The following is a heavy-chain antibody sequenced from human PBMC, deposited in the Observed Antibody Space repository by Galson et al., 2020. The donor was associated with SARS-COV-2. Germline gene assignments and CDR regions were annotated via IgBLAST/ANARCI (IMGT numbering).Heavy chain of an antibody. D-gene: IGHD3-22*01. CDR2: ISHSSNYI. CDR3: ASFHSYDSTVYLVFPDY. Sequence: GESLKLSCAASGFTFDRFGMNWVRQAPGKGLEWLSYISHSSNYIYYADSVKGRFTISRDNAKKSLYLQISSLSAEDTAVYYCASFHSYDSTVYLVFPDYWGQGTLVTVS. CDR1: GFTFDRFG. V-gene: IGHV3-21*05. J-gene: IGHJ4*02.